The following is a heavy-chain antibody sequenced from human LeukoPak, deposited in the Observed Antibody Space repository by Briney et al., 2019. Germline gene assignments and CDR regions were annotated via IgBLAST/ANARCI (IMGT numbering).Heavy chain of an antibody. CDR1: GGSFSGYY. D-gene: IGHD2-15*01. Sequence: SETLSLTCAVYGGSFSGYYWSWIRQPPGKGLEWIGEINHSGSTNYNPSLKSRVTISVDTSKNQFSLKLSSVTAADTAVYYCARSVVVAATRDYYGTDVWGQGTTVTVSS. CDR2: INHSGST. V-gene: IGHV4-34*01. J-gene: IGHJ6*02. CDR3: ARSVVVAATRDYYGTDV.